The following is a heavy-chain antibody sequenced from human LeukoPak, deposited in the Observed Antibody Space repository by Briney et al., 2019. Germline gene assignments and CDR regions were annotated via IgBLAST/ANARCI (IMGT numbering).Heavy chain of an antibody. CDR1: GCSISSGGYY. J-gene: IGHJ6*02. D-gene: IGHD1-7*01. CDR3: ASRTTLDYYYGMDV. V-gene: IGHV4-31*03. CDR2: IYYSGST. Sequence: PSQTLSLTCTVTGCSISSGGYYLSWIRQHPGKGLEWIVYIYYSGSTYYNPSLKSRVTISVDTSKNQFSLKLSSVTAADTAVYYCASRTTLDYYYGMDVWGQGTTVTVSS.